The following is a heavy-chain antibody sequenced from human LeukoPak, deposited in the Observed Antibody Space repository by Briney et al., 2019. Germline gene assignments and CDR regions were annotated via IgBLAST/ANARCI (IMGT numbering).Heavy chain of an antibody. CDR2: IPYDGSKK. CDR1: GFTFSSYA. Sequence: GGSLRLSCAASGFTFSSYAMHWVRQAPGKGLDWVAVIPYDGSKKYYEDSVQGRFTISRDNPKNTMYLQMNSLRAEDTAMYYCARDLELVYYDSTGNDYWGQGTLVTVSS. CDR3: ARDLELVYYDSTGNDY. J-gene: IGHJ4*02. V-gene: IGHV3-30-3*01. D-gene: IGHD3-22*01.